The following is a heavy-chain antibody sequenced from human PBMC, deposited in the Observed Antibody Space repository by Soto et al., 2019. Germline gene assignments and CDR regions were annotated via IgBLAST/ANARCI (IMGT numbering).Heavy chain of an antibody. CDR3: AKEGCRSGGICDSGWSSYYYMDV. V-gene: IGHV3-23*01. D-gene: IGHD2-15*01. Sequence: EVQLLESGGGLVQPGGSLRLSCSASGFTFSSYPMSWFRQAPGKGLEWVSSISGSGGSTYYADSVKGRFTISMDNSNNTRYLQMNSLRAEDTAVYYCAKEGCRSGGICDSGWSSYYYMDVWCKGPTVTVSS. CDR1: GFTFSSYP. J-gene: IGHJ6*03. CDR2: ISGSGGST.